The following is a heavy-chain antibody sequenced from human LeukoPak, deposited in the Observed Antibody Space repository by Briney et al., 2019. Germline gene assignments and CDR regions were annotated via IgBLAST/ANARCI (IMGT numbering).Heavy chain of an antibody. V-gene: IGHV1-2*02. D-gene: IGHD2-2*01. CDR1: GYTFTGYY. Sequence: VASVKVSCKASGYTFTGYYMHWARQAPGQGLEWMGWINPNSGGTNYAQKFQGRVTMTRDTSISTAYMELSRLRSDDTAVYYCARLYPDIVVVPAAKDDAFDIWGQGTMVTVSS. CDR2: INPNSGGT. J-gene: IGHJ3*02. CDR3: ARLYPDIVVVPAAKDDAFDI.